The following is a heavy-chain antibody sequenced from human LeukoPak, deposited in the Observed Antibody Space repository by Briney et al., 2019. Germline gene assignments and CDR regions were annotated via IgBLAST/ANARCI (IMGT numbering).Heavy chain of an antibody. CDR3: AREPTYYYDSSGAFDI. CDR2: ISSNGGST. D-gene: IGHD3-22*01. V-gene: IGHV3-64*01. J-gene: IGHJ3*02. CDR1: GFTFSSYA. Sequence: SGGSLRLSCAASGFTFSSYAMHWVRQAPGKGLEYVSAISSNGGSTYYANSVKGRFTISRDNSKNTLYLQMGSLRAEDMAVYYCAREPTYYYDSSGAFDIWGQGTMVTVSS.